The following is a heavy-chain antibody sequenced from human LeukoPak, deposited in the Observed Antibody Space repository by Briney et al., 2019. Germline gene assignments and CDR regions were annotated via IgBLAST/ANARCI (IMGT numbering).Heavy chain of an antibody. J-gene: IGHJ5*02. CDR3: ARLTASTLGP. V-gene: IGHV4-59*01. CDR2: IYYSGST. Sequence: ASETLSLTCTVSGGSISSYYWSWIRQPPGKGLEWIGYIYYSGSTNYNPSLKSRVTISVDTSKNQFSLKLSSVTAADTAVYYCARLTASTLGPWGQGTLVTVSS. D-gene: IGHD3-9*01. CDR1: GGSISSYY.